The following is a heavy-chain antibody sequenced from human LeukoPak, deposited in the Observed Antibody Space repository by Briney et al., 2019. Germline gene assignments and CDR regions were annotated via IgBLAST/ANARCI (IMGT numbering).Heavy chain of an antibody. V-gene: IGHV3-74*01. CDR1: GFTFSSYW. Sequence: GGSLRLSCAASGFTFSSYWMHWVRQAPGKGLVWVSRINSDGSNTKYADSVKGRFAISRDNAKNTLYLQMNSLRAEDTAVYYCARHGDSWGFDIWGQGAMVSVSS. D-gene: IGHD7-27*01. J-gene: IGHJ3*02. CDR2: INSDGSNT. CDR3: ARHGDSWGFDI.